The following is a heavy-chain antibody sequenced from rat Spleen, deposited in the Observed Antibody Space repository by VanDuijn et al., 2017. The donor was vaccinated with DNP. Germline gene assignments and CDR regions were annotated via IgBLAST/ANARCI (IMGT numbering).Heavy chain of an antibody. Sequence: EVQLVESGGGLVQPGRSLKLSCAASGFTFSDHNMAWVRQAPKKGLEWVATINYDGSNTYYRDSVKGRFTISRDNAKSTLYLQMDSLRSEDTANYYCASRPPPTRGPFDYWGQGVLVTVSS. CDR2: INYDGSNT. J-gene: IGHJ2*01. V-gene: IGHV5-7*01. D-gene: IGHD1-4*01. CDR1: GFTFSDHN. CDR3: ASRPPPTRGPFDY.